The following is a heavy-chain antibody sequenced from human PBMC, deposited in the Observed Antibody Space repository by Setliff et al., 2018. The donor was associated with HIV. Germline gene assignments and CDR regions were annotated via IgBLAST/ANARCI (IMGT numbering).Heavy chain of an antibody. J-gene: IGHJ4*02. CDR3: ARHDILTGYYTYFDY. Sequence: ASVKVSCKTSGYTFTKYGITWVRQAPGQGLEWMGWISANNGNTDYAQKLQGRVTLTTDTSTSTAYMELRSLRPDDTAVYYCARHDILTGYYTYFDYWGQGTLVTVSS. CDR1: GYTFTKYG. V-gene: IGHV1-18*01. D-gene: IGHD3-9*01. CDR2: ISANNGNT.